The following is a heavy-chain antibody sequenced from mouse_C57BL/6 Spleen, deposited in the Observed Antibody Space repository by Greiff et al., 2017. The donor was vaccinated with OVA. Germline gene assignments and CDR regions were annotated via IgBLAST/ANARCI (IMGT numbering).Heavy chain of an antibody. V-gene: IGHV14-4*01. CDR3: TKTTVGCY. J-gene: IGHJ2*01. Sequence: EVQLQQSGAELVRPGASVKLSCTASGFTIKDDYMHWVKQRPEQGLEWIGWIDPETGDTESDSKFQGKATITADTSSNTADLQLSSLTSEDTAVYYCTKTTVGCYWGKGTTLSVSS. CDR2: IDPETGDT. CDR1: GFTIKDDY. D-gene: IGHD1-1*01.